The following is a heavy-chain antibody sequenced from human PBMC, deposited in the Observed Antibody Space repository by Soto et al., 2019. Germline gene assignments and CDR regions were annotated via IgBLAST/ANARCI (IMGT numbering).Heavy chain of an antibody. CDR1: GGTFSSYT. CDR2: IIPILGIA. V-gene: IGHV1-69*02. D-gene: IGHD2-21*02. J-gene: IGHJ4*02. Sequence: QVQLVQSGAEVKKPGSSVKVSCKASGGTFSSYTISWVRQAPGQGLEWMGRIIPILGIANYAQKFQGRVTITADKSTSTAYMELSSLRSEDTAVYYCARGPYCGGDCQTNFDNWGQGTLVTVSS. CDR3: ARGPYCGGDCQTNFDN.